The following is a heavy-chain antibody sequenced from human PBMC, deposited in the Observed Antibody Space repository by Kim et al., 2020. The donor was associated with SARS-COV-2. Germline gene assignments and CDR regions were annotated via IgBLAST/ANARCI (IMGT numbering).Heavy chain of an antibody. Sequence: GGSLRLSCAASGFTFSGSAMHWVRQASGKGLEWVGRIRSKANSYATAYAASVKGRFTISRDDSKNTAYLQMNSLKTEDTAVYYCTILGGLDYGDYDVADYWGQGTLVTVSS. V-gene: IGHV3-73*01. CDR2: IRSKANSYAT. J-gene: IGHJ4*02. CDR1: GFTFSGSA. D-gene: IGHD4-17*01. CDR3: TILGGLDYGDYDVADY.